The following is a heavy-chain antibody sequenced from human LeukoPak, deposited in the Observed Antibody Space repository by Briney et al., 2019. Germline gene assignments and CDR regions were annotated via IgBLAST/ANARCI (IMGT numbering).Heavy chain of an antibody. D-gene: IGHD3-16*01. CDR3: ARAGGGLDY. CDR1: GYTFTGYY. Sequence: ASVKVSRKASGYTFTGYYVHWVRQAPGQGLEWMGWINPNSGGTNYAQKFQGRVTMTRDTSISTAYMELSSLTSDDTAVYYCARAGGGLDYWGQGTLVTVSS. CDR2: INPNSGGT. V-gene: IGHV1-2*02. J-gene: IGHJ4*02.